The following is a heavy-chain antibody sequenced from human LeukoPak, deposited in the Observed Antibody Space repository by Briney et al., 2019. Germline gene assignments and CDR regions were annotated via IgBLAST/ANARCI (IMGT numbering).Heavy chain of an antibody. Sequence: SETLSLTCAVYGGSFSGYYWSWIRQPPGKGLEWIGEINHSGSTNYNPSLKSRVTISVDTSKNQFSLKLSSVTAADTAVYYCARAYGSGSYLFDHWGQGTLVTVSS. V-gene: IGHV4-34*01. J-gene: IGHJ4*02. CDR1: GGSFSGYY. CDR3: ARAYGSGSYLFDH. CDR2: INHSGST. D-gene: IGHD3-10*01.